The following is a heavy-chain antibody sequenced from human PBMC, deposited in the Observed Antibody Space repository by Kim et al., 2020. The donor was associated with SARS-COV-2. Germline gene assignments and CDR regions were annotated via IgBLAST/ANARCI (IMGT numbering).Heavy chain of an antibody. CDR2: IFSSGRT. V-gene: IGHV3-9*01. D-gene: IGHD1-26*01. J-gene: IGHJ4*02. CDR1: GFTFDEYA. CDR3: IKDIVAGRADS. Sequence: GGSLRLSCAGSGFTFDEYAMHWVRQAPGKGLEWVSGIFSSGRTGYADSMKGRVTISRDNAKNLLYLQINSLTLEDTAFYYCIKDIVAGRADSWGPGTLVTVSS.